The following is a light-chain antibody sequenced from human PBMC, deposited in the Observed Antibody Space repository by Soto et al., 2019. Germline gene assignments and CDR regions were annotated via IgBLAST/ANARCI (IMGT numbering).Light chain of an antibody. CDR2: AAS. CDR1: QSISSY. J-gene: IGKJ5*01. V-gene: IGKV1-39*01. Sequence: DIQMTQSPSSLSASVGDRVTITCRASQSISSYLNWYQQKPGKAPKLLIYAASSLQSRITSRICGSGSGTVFTLTIISLQPEDFATYYCQQSYSTSITFGQGTRLEIK. CDR3: QQSYSTSIT.